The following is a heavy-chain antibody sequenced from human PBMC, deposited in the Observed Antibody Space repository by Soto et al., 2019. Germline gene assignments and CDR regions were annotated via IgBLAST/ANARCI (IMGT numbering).Heavy chain of an antibody. J-gene: IGHJ4*02. D-gene: IGHD5-12*01. V-gene: IGHV4-39*01. CDR2: IYYSGST. CDR1: GGSISSSSYY. CDR3: ARHGTLRTHY. Sequence: SETLSLTCTVSGGSISSSSYYWGWIRQPPGKGLEWIGSIYYSGSTYYNPSLKSRVTISVDTSKNQFSLKLSSVTAADTAVYYCARHGTLRTHYRGQANLVTVSS.